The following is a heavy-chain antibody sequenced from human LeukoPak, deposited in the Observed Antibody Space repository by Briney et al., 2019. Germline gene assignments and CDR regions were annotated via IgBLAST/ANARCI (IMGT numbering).Heavy chain of an antibody. CDR1: GYTFTGYY. V-gene: IGHV1-2*02. D-gene: IGHD6-13*01. J-gene: IGHJ6*03. CDR3: ARDWERKWQQLTNYYYYYMDV. CDR2: INPNSGGT. Sequence: GASVKVSCKASGYTFTGYYIHWVRQAPGQGLEWMGWINPNSGGTNYAQKFQGRVTMTRDTSISTAYMELSRLRSDDTAVYYCARDWERKWQQLTNYYYYYMDVWGKGTTVTVSS.